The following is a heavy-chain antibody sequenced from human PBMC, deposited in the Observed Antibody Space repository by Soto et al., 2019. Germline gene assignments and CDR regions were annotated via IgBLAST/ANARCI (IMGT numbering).Heavy chain of an antibody. CDR1: GFTFSSFW. V-gene: IGHV3-7*01. J-gene: IGHJ4*02. CDR2: IKQDGSEK. Sequence: PGGSLRLSCAVSGFTFSSFWMSWVRQAPGKGLEWVATIKQDGSEKYYVDSVKGRFTISRDNAENSLYLHMNSLSAEDTAVYFCARDVGYDYVNWGQGTLVTVS. D-gene: IGHD5-12*01. CDR3: ARDVGYDYVN.